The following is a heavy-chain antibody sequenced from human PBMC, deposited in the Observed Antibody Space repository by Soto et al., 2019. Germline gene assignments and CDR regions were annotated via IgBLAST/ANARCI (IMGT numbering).Heavy chain of an antibody. CDR1: GFTFSSYC. V-gene: IGHV3-74*01. D-gene: IGHD4-4*01. J-gene: IGHJ6*02. CDR3: ARVPTTVTTPGMDV. CDR2: INPDGSTT. Sequence: XGSLLLTCEASGFTFSSYCMHWVRQAPGEGLMWVSRINPDGSTTSYADSVKGRFTISRDNAKNTLYLQMNSLRVEDTAVYYCARVPTTVTTPGMDVWAQGTTVTVSS.